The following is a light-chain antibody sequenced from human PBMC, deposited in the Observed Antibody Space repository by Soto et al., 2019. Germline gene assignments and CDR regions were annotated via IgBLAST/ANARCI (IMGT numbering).Light chain of an antibody. CDR3: QSYDSSLSGVV. Sequence: QSVLTQPPSVSGAPGQRVTISCTGSSSNIGAGYDVHWYQQLPGTAPKLLIYGNSNRPSGVPDRFSGSKSGTSASLAITGLQAEYEADYYCQSYDSSLSGVVLGGGTKVTVL. CDR2: GNS. CDR1: SSNIGAGYD. V-gene: IGLV1-40*01. J-gene: IGLJ2*01.